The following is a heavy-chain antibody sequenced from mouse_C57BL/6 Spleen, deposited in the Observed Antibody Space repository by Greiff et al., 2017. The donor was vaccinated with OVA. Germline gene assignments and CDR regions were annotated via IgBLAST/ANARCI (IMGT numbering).Heavy chain of an antibody. J-gene: IGHJ3*01. CDR3: ARDAWFAD. CDR1: GYTFTSYW. Sequence: VQLQQPGAELVKPGASVKLSCKASGYTFTSYWMQWVKQRPGQGLEWIGEIDPSDSYTNYNQKFKGKATLTVDTSSSTAYMQLSSLTSEDAAVYYCARDAWFADGGQGTLVTVSA. V-gene: IGHV1-50*01. CDR2: IDPSDSYT.